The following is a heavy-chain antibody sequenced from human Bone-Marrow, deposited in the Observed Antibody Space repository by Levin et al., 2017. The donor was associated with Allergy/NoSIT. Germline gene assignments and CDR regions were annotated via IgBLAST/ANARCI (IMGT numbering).Heavy chain of an antibody. CDR2: ISSSSSYT. Sequence: GESLKISCAASGFTFSDYYMSWIRQAPGKGLEWVSYISSSSSYTNYADSVKGRFTISRDNAKNSLYLQMNSLRAEDTAVYYCARASHYCSGGSCRRDWRNPDYWGQGTLVTVSS. V-gene: IGHV3-11*06. J-gene: IGHJ4*02. CDR1: GFTFSDYY. CDR3: ARASHYCSGGSCRRDWRNPDY. D-gene: IGHD2-15*01.